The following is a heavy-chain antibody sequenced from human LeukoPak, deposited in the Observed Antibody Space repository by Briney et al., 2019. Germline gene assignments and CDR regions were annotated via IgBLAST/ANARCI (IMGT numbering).Heavy chain of an antibody. CDR1: GGSFSGYY. D-gene: IGHD1-20*01. CDR2: INHSGST. V-gene: IGHV4-34*01. Sequence: SETLSLTCAVYGGSFSGYYWSWIRQPPGKGLEWIGEINHSGSTNYNPSLKSRVTISVDTSKNQFSLKLSSVTAADTAVYYCARGLRYNWNPYDFDYWGQGTLVTVSS. J-gene: IGHJ4*02. CDR3: ARGLRYNWNPYDFDY.